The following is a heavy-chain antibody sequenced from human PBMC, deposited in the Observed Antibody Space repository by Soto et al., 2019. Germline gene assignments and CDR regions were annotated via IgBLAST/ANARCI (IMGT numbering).Heavy chain of an antibody. V-gene: IGHV1-2*02. J-gene: IGHJ6*03. D-gene: IGHD1-26*01. CDR3: ARESGGATATLDYYYFYMDV. Sequence: QVQLVQSGAEVKKPGASVTVSCRSSGDTFNDYYIHWVRQAPGQGLEWMGWINPNGGVTKYAQKFQGRVTMTRDPSIRTVYMQLSRLRSDDTAVYYCARESGGATATLDYYYFYMDVWGTGTTVTVSS. CDR2: INPNGGVT. CDR1: GDTFNDYY.